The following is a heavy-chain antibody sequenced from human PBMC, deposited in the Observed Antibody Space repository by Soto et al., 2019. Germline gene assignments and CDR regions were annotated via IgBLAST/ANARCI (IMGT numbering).Heavy chain of an antibody. V-gene: IGHV2-26*01. CDR1: GFSLSNARMG. J-gene: IGHJ5*02. CDR2: IFSNDEK. Sequence: SGPTLVNPTETLTLTCTVSGFSLSNARMGVSWIRQPPGKALEWLAHIFSNDEKSYSTSLKSRLTISKDTSKSQVVLTMTNMDPVDTAPYYCAGAYSSSYDRVNPWGQVTLVAVSS. D-gene: IGHD6-13*01. CDR3: AGAYSSSYDRVNP.